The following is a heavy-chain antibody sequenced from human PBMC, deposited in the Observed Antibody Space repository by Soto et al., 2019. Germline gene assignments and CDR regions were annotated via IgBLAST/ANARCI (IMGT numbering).Heavy chain of an antibody. CDR3: VRDREYCSGERCYETGSDY. CDR1: GFSFSSYT. J-gene: IGHJ4*02. V-gene: IGHV3-48*01. D-gene: IGHD2-15*01. CDR2: ISRSSSTI. Sequence: EVQLVESGGGLVQPGGSLRLSCVVSGFSFSSYTMNWVRQAPGKGLEWVSDISRSSSTISYADSVKGRFTISRDNAKKSLFLQMNSLRAEDTAVYYCVRDREYCSGERCYETGSDYWVQGTLVAVSS.